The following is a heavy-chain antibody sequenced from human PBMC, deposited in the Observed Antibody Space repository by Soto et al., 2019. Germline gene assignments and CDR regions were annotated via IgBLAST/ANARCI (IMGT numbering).Heavy chain of an antibody. CDR1: GFTFSSYA. V-gene: IGHV3-30-3*01. J-gene: IGHJ5*02. Sequence: GGSLRLSCAASGFTFSSYAMHWVRQAPGKGLEWVAVISYDGSNKYYADSVKGRFTISRDNSKNTLYLQMNSLRAEDTAVYYCERAKLYGTTTWFDPWGQGTLVTVSS. D-gene: IGHD1-1*01. CDR3: ERAKLYGTTTWFDP. CDR2: ISYDGSNK.